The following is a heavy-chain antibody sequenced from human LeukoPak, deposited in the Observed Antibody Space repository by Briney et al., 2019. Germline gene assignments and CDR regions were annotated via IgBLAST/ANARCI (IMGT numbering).Heavy chain of an antibody. D-gene: IGHD3-22*01. Sequence: ASVKVSCKASGGTFSSYAISWVRQAPGQGLEWMGRIIPIFGIANYAQKFQGRVTITADKSTSTAYMELSSLRSEDTAVYHCARNEYYYDSSGLDYWGQGTLVTVSS. J-gene: IGHJ4*02. V-gene: IGHV1-69*04. CDR3: ARNEYYYDSSGLDY. CDR1: GGTFSSYA. CDR2: IIPIFGIA.